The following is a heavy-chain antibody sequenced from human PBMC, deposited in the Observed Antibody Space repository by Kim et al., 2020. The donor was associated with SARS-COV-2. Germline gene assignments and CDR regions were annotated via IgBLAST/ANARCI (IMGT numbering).Heavy chain of an antibody. J-gene: IGHJ2*01. D-gene: IGHD3-9*01. Sequence: GYAESGKGRLTNSRDNAKNPLNLQMSSLRAEDTALYYCANTTTFPGFFDLWGRGTLVTVSS. CDR3: ANTTTFPGFFDL. V-gene: IGHV3-9*01.